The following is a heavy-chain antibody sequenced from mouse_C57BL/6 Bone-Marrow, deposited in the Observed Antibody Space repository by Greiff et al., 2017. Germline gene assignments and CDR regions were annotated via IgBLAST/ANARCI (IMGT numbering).Heavy chain of an antibody. CDR2: IWGGGST. Sequence: VQLQQSGPGLVAPSQSLSITCPVSGFSLTSYGVDWVRQPPGKGLEWLGVIWGGGSTNSTSALMSRLSISKDNTKSQDFLKMNSLQTDDTAIYYCAKHREDYAMDYWGQGTSVTVSS. CDR1: GFSLTSYG. J-gene: IGHJ4*01. D-gene: IGHD3-1*01. CDR3: AKHREDYAMDY. V-gene: IGHV2-9*01.